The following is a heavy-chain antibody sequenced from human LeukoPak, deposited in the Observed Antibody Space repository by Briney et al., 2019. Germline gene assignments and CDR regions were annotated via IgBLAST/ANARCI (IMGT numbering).Heavy chain of an antibody. CDR1: GGSISGHY. CDR3: ARFGVDYDMDV. V-gene: IGHV4-59*11. J-gene: IGHJ6*02. Sequence: SETLSLTCTVSGGSISGHYWSWVRQPPGEGLEWIGQIHYSGKADYNPSLRSRITISVDTSKNQMSLKVTSVTAADTAVYYCARFGVDYDMDVWGQGTTVTVS. D-gene: IGHD3-16*01. CDR2: IHYSGKA.